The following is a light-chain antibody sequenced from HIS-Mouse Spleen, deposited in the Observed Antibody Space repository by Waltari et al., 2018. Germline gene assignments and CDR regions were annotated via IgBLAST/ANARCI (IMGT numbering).Light chain of an antibody. CDR3: CSYAGSSTWV. J-gene: IGLJ3*02. CDR1: SSDVGSYNL. V-gene: IGLV2-23*01. Sequence: QSALTQTASVSGSPGQSTTISCTGTSSDVGSYNLVSWYQQHPGKAPKLMIYEGSKRPSGVSNRFSGSKSGNTASLTISGLQAEDEADYYCCSYAGSSTWVFGGGTKLTVL. CDR2: EGS.